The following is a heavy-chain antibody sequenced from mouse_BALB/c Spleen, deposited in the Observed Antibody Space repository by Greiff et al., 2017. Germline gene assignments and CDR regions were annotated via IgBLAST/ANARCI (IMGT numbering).Heavy chain of an antibody. CDR3: AKNNYEYYFDY. V-gene: IGHV2-5-1*01. CDR1: GFSLTSYG. Sequence: VQGVESGPSLVQPSQSLSITCTVSGFSLTSYGVHWVRQSPGKGLEWLGVIWRGGSTDYNAAFMSRLSITKDNSKSQVFFKMNSLQADDTAIYYCAKNNYEYYFDYWGQGTTLTVSS. D-gene: IGHD2-4*01. CDR2: IWRGGST. J-gene: IGHJ2*01.